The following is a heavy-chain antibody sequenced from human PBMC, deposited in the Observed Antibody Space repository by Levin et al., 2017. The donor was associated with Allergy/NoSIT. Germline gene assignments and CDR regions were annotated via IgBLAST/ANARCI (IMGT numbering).Heavy chain of an antibody. CDR1: GYTFTGYY. J-gene: IGHJ3*02. Sequence: GESLKISCKASGYTFTGYYMHWVRQAPGQGLEWMGRINPNSGGTNYAQKFQGRVTMTRDTSISTAYMELSRLRSDDTAVYYCARSKQLPTHDAFDIWGQGTMVTVSS. D-gene: IGHD6-13*01. CDR2: INPNSGGT. V-gene: IGHV1-2*06. CDR3: ARSKQLPTHDAFDI.